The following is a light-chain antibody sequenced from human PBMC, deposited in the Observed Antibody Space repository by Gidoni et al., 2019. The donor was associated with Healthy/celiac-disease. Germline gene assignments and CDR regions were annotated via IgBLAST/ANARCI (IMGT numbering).Light chain of an antibody. Sequence: EIVMTPSPATLSVSPGERATLSCRASQSVNSTLAWYQQKPGQAPRLLIYGAPTRATGIPARFSGSGSGTEFTLTISSLQSEDFAVYYCQQYNNWPPSYTFGQGTKLEIK. J-gene: IGKJ2*01. CDR1: QSVNST. CDR2: GAP. CDR3: QQYNNWPPSYT. V-gene: IGKV3-15*01.